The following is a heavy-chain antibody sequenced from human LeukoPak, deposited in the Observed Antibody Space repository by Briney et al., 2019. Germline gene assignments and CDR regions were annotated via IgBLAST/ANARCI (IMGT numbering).Heavy chain of an antibody. CDR2: INPNSGGT. J-gene: IGHJ5*02. CDR1: GYTFTGYY. Sequence: GASVKVSCKASGYTFTGYYMHWVRQAPGQGLEWMGWINPNSGGTNYAQKFQGRVTMTRDTSISTAYMELSRLRSDDTAVYYCARCSPRYYDSSGYYQNWFDPWGQGTLVTVSS. D-gene: IGHD3-22*01. CDR3: ARCSPRYYDSSGYYQNWFDP. V-gene: IGHV1-2*02.